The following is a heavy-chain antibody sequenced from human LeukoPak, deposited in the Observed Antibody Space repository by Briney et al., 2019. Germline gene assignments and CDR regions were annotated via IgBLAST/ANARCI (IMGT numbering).Heavy chain of an antibody. CDR1: GFTSSSYA. Sequence: PGRSLRLSCAASGFTSSSYAMHWVRQAPGKGLEWVAVTSYDGNNKYYAESVKGRFTISRDNSKSMLYLQMNSLRPEDTAVYYCARGEDGFWSGYVEHWGQGTLVTVSP. D-gene: IGHD3-3*01. V-gene: IGHV3-30-3*01. CDR2: TSYDGNNK. J-gene: IGHJ1*01. CDR3: ARGEDGFWSGYVEH.